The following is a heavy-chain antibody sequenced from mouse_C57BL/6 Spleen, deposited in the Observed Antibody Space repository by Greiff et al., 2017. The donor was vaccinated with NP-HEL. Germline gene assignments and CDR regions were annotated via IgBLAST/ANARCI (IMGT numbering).Heavy chain of an antibody. Sequence: QVQLKQPGAELVRPGSSVKLSCKASGYTFTSYWMDWVKQRPGKGLEWIGNIYPSDSETHYNQKFKDKATLTVDKSSSTAYMQLSSLTSEDSAVYYCARSGLYGYAMDYWGQGTSVTVSS. CDR2: IYPSDSET. CDR3: ARSGLYGYAMDY. CDR1: GYTFTSYW. J-gene: IGHJ4*01. V-gene: IGHV1-61*01. D-gene: IGHD1-1*01.